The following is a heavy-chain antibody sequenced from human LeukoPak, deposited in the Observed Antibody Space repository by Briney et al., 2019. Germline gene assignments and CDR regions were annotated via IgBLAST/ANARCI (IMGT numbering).Heavy chain of an antibody. CDR2: IYHSGST. V-gene: IGHV4-39*07. J-gene: IGHJ4*02. D-gene: IGHD3-22*01. Sequence: PSETLSLTCSVSGVSISSGSNYWGWIRQPPGKGLEWIGSIYHSGSTNYKPSLKSRVTISVETSKNQFSLKLRSVTAADTAVYYCARVTGYMIEDYFDYWGQGTLVTVSS. CDR3: ARVTGYMIEDYFDY. CDR1: GVSISSGSNY.